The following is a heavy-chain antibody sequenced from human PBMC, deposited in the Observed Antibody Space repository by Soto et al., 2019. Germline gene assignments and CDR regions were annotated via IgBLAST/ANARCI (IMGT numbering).Heavy chain of an antibody. CDR2: IIPIFGTA. J-gene: IGHJ6*02. Sequence: SVKVSCKASRVAFSKFIATWERQAPGLGLEWVGGIIPIFGTANYAQKFQGRVTITADESTSTSYMEVNNLRSEDTAVYYCAKVRYSSPMGYYYGMDVWGQGTTVTVSS. D-gene: IGHD6-19*01. CDR3: AKVRYSSPMGYYYGMDV. V-gene: IGHV1-69*13. CDR1: RVAFSKFI.